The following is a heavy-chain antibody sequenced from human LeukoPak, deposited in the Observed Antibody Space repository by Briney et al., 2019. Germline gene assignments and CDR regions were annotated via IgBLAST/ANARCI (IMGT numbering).Heavy chain of an antibody. Sequence: SQTLSLTFAISGDSVSSNSAAWDWIRQSPSRGLEWLGRTYYRSKWYNNYAVSVKSRISINADTSKNQLSLQLNSVTPDDTAVYYCARDLDWFDPWGQGTLDTVSS. CDR3: ARDLDWFDP. CDR1: GDSVSSNSAA. CDR2: TYYRSKWYN. J-gene: IGHJ5*02. V-gene: IGHV6-1*01.